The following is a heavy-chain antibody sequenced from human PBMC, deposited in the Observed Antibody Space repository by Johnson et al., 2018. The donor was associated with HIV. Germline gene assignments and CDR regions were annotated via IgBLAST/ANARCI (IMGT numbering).Heavy chain of an antibody. V-gene: IGHV3-66*01. D-gene: IGHD5-12*01. CDR1: GFTVNSNY. J-gene: IGHJ3*02. CDR3: ARGLDSGPLPDAFDI. Sequence: VQLVESGGGLVQPGGSLRLSCAASGFTVNSNYINWVRQAPGKGLECVSGIYSGGSTYYADSVKGRFTISRDNSKNTLYLQMNSLRAEDTAVYYCARGLDSGPLPDAFDIWGQGTMVTVSS. CDR2: IYSGGST.